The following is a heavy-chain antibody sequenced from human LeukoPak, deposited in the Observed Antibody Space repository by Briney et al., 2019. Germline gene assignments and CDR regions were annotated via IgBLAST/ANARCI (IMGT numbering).Heavy chain of an antibody. CDR2: IKQDGSEK. CDR1: GFTFSSYR. D-gene: IGHD2-2*01. Sequence: GGSLRLSCVASGFTFSSYRMSWVRQAPGKGLEWVANIKQDGSEKYYVDSVKGRFTISRDNAKNSLYLQMNSLRAEDTAVYYCARDCSSTSCYFWFDPWGQGTLVTVSS. CDR3: ARDCSSTSCYFWFDP. V-gene: IGHV3-7*01. J-gene: IGHJ5*02.